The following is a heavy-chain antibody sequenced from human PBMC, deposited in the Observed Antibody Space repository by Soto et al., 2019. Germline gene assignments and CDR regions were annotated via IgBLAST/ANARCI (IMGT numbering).Heavy chain of an antibody. Sequence: EVQLVESGGGLVKPGGSLRLSCTASGFTFSSYSMNWVRQAPGKGLEWVSSISSSSSYIYYADSVKGRFTISRDNAKNSLYLQTNSLRAEDTAVYYCARDPLVRSWFDYWGQGTLVTVSS. CDR3: ARDPLVRSWFDY. V-gene: IGHV3-21*01. CDR2: ISSSSSYI. D-gene: IGHD6-6*01. J-gene: IGHJ4*02. CDR1: GFTFSSYS.